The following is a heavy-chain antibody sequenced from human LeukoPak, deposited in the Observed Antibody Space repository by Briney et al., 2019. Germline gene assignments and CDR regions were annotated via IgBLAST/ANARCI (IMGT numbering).Heavy chain of an antibody. D-gene: IGHD4-17*01. CDR1: GLPFISFT. J-gene: IGHJ4*02. V-gene: IGHV3-21*01. CDR3: ARDWGYGDFPSDY. CDR2: ISSSSSYI. Sequence: PGGPLKLSCAPFGLPFISFTINGFGRAPGKGLDWFSSISSSSSYIYYADSVKGRFTISRDNAKNSLYLQMNSLRAEDTAVYYCARDWGYGDFPSDYWGQGTLVTVSS.